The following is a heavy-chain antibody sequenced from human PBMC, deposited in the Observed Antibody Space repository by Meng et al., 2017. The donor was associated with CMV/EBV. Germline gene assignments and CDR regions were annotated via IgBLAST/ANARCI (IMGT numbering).Heavy chain of an antibody. CDR2: ISAYNGNT. D-gene: IGHD2-2*01. CDR1: GYTFTSYG. Sequence: ASVKVSCKASGYTFTSYGISWVRQAPGQGLEWMGWISAYNGNTNYAQKLQGRVTMTTDTSTITAYMELRSLRSDGTAVYYCARVFIVVVPAAMDPPDYWGQGTLVTVSS. V-gene: IGHV1-18*01. J-gene: IGHJ4*02. CDR3: ARVFIVVVPAAMDPPDY.